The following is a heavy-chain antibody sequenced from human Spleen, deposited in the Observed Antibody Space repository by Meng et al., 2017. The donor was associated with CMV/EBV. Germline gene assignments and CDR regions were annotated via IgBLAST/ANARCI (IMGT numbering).Heavy chain of an antibody. J-gene: IGHJ5*02. Sequence: SETLSLTCSVSGGSVTIGHYYWSWIRQPPGKGLQWIGYIYYSGSTTYSPSLRSRVTISSDTSKNQFSLKMTSVTAADTAVYYCARGRIAAAGISWFDPWGQGTLVTVSS. CDR1: GGSVTIGHYY. D-gene: IGHD6-13*01. CDR3: ARGRIAAAGISWFDP. V-gene: IGHV4-61*01. CDR2: IYYSGST.